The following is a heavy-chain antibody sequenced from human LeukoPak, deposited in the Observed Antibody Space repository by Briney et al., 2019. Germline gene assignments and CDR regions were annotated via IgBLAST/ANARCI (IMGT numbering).Heavy chain of an antibody. J-gene: IGHJ5*02. Sequence: GGSLRLSCAASGFTFTSYVMNWVRQPPGEGLEWISYIGTRGTTMYYADSAKGRFTISRDNAKNSLYLQMNSLRDEDTAIYYCARGRGSSWGQGTLVTVSS. CDR3: ARGRGSS. CDR1: GFTFTSYV. CDR2: IGTRGTTM. D-gene: IGHD2-21*01. V-gene: IGHV3-48*02.